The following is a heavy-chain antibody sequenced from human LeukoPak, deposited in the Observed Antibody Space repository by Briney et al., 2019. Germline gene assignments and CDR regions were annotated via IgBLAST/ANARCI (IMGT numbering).Heavy chain of an antibody. CDR2: INPNSGGT. J-gene: IGHJ4*02. V-gene: IGHV1-2*06. CDR1: GYTFTGYY. CDR3: ARAPYYYDSSGLSY. Sequence: ASVKVSCKASGYTFTGYYMHWVRQAPGQGLEWMGRINPNSGGTNHAQKFQGRVTMTRDTSISTAYMELSRLRSDDTAVYYCARAPYYYDSSGLSYWGQGTLVTVSS. D-gene: IGHD3-22*01.